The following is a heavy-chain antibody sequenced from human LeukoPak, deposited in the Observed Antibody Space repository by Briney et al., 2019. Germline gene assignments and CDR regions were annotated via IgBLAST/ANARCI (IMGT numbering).Heavy chain of an antibody. D-gene: IGHD5-18*01. CDR3: AKDQGVDTSPYFDY. CDR1: GFTFSSYA. V-gene: IGHV3-23*01. CDR2: ISGSGGST. J-gene: IGHJ4*02. Sequence: PGGSLRLSCAASGFTFSSYAMSWVRQAPGKGLEWVSAISGSGGSTYYADSVKGRFTISRDNSKNTLYLQMNILRAEDTAVYYCAKDQGVDTSPYFDYWGQGTLVAVSS.